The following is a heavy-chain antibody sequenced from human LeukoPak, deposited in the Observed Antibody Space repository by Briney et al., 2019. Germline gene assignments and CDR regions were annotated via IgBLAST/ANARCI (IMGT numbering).Heavy chain of an antibody. Sequence: GGSLRLSCAASGFTFSTYWMHWVRQAPGKGLVWVSRINSDGSTTSQADSVKGRFTISRDNSKNTLYLEMNSLKAEDTTVYYCARHKGASLFRGIIFDYWGQGTLVTVSS. J-gene: IGHJ4*02. CDR1: GFTFSTYW. CDR2: INSDGSTT. D-gene: IGHD3-10*01. CDR3: ARHKGASLFRGIIFDY. V-gene: IGHV3-74*01.